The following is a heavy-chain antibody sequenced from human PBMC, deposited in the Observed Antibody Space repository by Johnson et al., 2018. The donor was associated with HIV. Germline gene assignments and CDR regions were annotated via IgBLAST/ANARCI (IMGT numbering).Heavy chain of an antibody. J-gene: IGHJ3*02. V-gene: IGHV3-30*04. CDR1: GFTFSSYA. Sequence: QVQLVESGGGVVQPGRSLRLSCAGSGFTFSSYAMHWVRQAPGKGLEWVAVISYDGSNKYYANSVKGRFTISRDNSKNTLYLKMNSLRAEATDVSYCARGRRIQLWLLADAFDIWGQGTMVTVSS. CDR3: ARGRRIQLWLLADAFDI. D-gene: IGHD5-18*01. CDR2: ISYDGSNK.